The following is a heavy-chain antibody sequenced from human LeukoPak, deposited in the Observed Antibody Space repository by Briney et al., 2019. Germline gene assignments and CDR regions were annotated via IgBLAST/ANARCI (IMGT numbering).Heavy chain of an antibody. Sequence: GGSLRLSCAASGFTFSNAWMSWVRQAPGKGLEWVGRIKSKTDGGTTDYAAPVKGRFTISRDDSKNTLYLQMNSLRAEDTAVYYCARDRIVVNPFDYWGQGTLVTVSS. D-gene: IGHD3-22*01. CDR3: ARDRIVVNPFDY. CDR2: IKSKTDGGTT. J-gene: IGHJ4*02. CDR1: GFTFSNAW. V-gene: IGHV3-15*01.